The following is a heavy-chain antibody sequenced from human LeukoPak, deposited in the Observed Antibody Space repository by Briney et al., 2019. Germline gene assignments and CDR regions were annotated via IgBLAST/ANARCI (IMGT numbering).Heavy chain of an antibody. D-gene: IGHD3-22*01. V-gene: IGHV3-23*01. Sequence: PGGSLRLSCAASGFTFSSFAMSWVRQAPGKGLEWVSALSTSGVSTYYADSVKGRFTISRDNSKSTLFLQMNSLRAEDTAVYYCAKVLATRRVTTTVVVTADYFDNWGQGALVTVS. CDR3: AKVLATRRVTTTVVVTADYFDN. CDR2: LSTSGVST. J-gene: IGHJ4*02. CDR1: GFTFSSFA.